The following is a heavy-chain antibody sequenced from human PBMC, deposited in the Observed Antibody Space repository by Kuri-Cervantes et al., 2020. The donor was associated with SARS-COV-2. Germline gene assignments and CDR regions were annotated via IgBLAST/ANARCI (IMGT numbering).Heavy chain of an antibody. CDR2: IIPILGIA. V-gene: IGHV1-69*04. CDR1: GGTFSSYA. Sequence: SVKVSCKASGGTFSSYAISWVRQAPGQGLEWMGSIIPILGIANYAQKFQGRVTITADKSTSTAYMELSSLRSEDTAVYYCARGLELRSGYFDYWGQGTLVTDSS. D-gene: IGHD1-7*01. J-gene: IGHJ4*02. CDR3: ARGLELRSGYFDY.